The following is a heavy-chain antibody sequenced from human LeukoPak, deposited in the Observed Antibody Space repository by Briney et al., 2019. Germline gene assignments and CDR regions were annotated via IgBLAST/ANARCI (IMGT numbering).Heavy chain of an antibody. CDR1: GFTFSSYA. D-gene: IGHD3-22*01. V-gene: IGHV3-23*01. J-gene: IGHJ4*02. CDR3: AKVIDRVIDY. Sequence: GSLRLSCAASGFTFSSYAMSWVRQAPGEGLEWVSSISGSGGSTYYADSVKGRFSISRDNSKKTLYLQMNSLRAEDTAVYYCAKVIDRVIDYWGQGTLVTVSS. CDR2: ISGSGGST.